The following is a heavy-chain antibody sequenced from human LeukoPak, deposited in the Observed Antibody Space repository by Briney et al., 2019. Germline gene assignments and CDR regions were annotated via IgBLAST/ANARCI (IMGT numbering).Heavy chain of an antibody. Sequence: SETLSLTCAVSGGSISSGGYSWSWIRQPPGTGLEWIGYIYHSGSTYYNPSLKSRVTISVDRSKNQFSLKLSSVTAADTAVYYCARGLYYGSGSSSFDYWGQGTLVTVSS. CDR3: ARGLYYGSGSSSFDY. CDR1: GGSISSGGYS. D-gene: IGHD3-10*01. J-gene: IGHJ4*02. CDR2: IYHSGST. V-gene: IGHV4-30-2*01.